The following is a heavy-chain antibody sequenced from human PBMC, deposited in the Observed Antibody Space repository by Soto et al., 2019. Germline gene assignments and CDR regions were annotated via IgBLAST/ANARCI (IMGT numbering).Heavy chain of an antibody. D-gene: IGHD2-15*01. J-gene: IGHJ4*02. Sequence: ASVKVSCKASGYTFTSYGISWVRQAPGQGLEWMGWISAYNGNTNYAQKLQGRVTMTTDTSTSTAYMELRSLRSDDTAVYYCTTGLTGGYCSGGSCYSFDYWGQGTLVTVSS. CDR1: GYTFTSYG. V-gene: IGHV1-18*01. CDR2: ISAYNGNT. CDR3: TTGLTGGYCSGGSCYSFDY.